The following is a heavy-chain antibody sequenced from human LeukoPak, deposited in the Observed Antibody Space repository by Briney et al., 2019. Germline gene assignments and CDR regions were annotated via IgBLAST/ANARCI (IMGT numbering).Heavy chain of an antibody. CDR1: GFTFSSYG. CDR2: IWYDGSNK. D-gene: IGHD3-16*01. Sequence: GRSLRLSCAASGFTFSSYGMHWVRQAPGKGLEWVAVIWYDGSNKYYADSVKGRFTISRDNSKNTLYLQMNSLRAEDTAVYYCARDLSDAFDFDYWGQGTLVTVSS. V-gene: IGHV3-33*01. J-gene: IGHJ4*02. CDR3: ARDLSDAFDFDY.